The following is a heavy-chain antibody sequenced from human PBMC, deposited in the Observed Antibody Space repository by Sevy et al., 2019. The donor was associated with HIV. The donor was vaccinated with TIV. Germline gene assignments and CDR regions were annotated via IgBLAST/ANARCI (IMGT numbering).Heavy chain of an antibody. CDR1: GYTFTSYG. CDR3: AREAGEGYCSSTSCYIFDY. Sequence: ASVKVSCKASGYTFTSYGISWVRQAPGQGLEWMGWISAYNGNTNYAQKLQGRVTMTTDTSTSTAYMELRSLRSDDAAVYYCAREAGEGYCSSTSCYIFDYWGQGTLVTVSS. V-gene: IGHV1-18*01. D-gene: IGHD2-2*02. CDR2: ISAYNGNT. J-gene: IGHJ4*02.